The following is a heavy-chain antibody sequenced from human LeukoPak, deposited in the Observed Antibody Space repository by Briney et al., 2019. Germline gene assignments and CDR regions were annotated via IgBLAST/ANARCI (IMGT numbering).Heavy chain of an antibody. J-gene: IGHJ4*02. V-gene: IGHV3-30*04. CDR2: ISYDGSNK. CDR3: AGCGYSYGSYFGY. D-gene: IGHD5-18*01. CDR1: GFTFSSYA. Sequence: PGGSLRLSCAASGFTFSSYAMHWVRQAPGKGLEWVAVISYDGSNKYYADSVKGRFTISRDNSKNTLYLQMNSLRAEDTAVYYCAGCGYSYGSYFGYWGQGTLVTVSS.